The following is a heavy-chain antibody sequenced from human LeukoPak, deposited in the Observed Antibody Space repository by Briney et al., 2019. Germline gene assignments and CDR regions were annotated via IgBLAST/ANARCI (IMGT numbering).Heavy chain of an antibody. Sequence: SETLSLTCTVPGGSISSSSYYWGWIRQPPGKGLEWIGSIYYSGSTYYNPSLKSRVTISVDTSKNQFSLKLSSVTAADTAVYYCARHFPGVAVAGYYFGYWGQGTLVTVSS. D-gene: IGHD6-19*01. CDR1: GGSISSSSYY. CDR3: ARHFPGVAVAGYYFGY. J-gene: IGHJ4*02. CDR2: IYYSGST. V-gene: IGHV4-39*01.